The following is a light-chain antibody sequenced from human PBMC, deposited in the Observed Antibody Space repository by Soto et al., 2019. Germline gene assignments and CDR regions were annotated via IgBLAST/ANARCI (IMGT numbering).Light chain of an antibody. CDR1: QSVLYSSNNKNY. J-gene: IGKJ2*01. Sequence: DIVMTQSPDSLAVSLGERATIYCKSSQSVLYSSNNKNYLAWYQQKPGQPPILLIYWASARESGVPDRFSGSGSGKDFTLTISSLQAEDVAVYYCQQYYSTPYTFGQETKLEIK. CDR3: QQYYSTPYT. CDR2: WAS. V-gene: IGKV4-1*01.